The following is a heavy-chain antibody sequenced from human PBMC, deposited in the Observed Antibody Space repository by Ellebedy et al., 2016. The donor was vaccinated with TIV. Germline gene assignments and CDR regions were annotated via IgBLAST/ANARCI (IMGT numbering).Heavy chain of an antibody. J-gene: IGHJ4*02. CDR3: AREVGSGSYFVY. D-gene: IGHD3-10*01. V-gene: IGHV3-11*01. CDR2: ISDSGHHV. CDR1: GFTFSAYY. Sequence: GESLKISXAASGFTFSAYYMSWIRQAPGKGLEWVAYISDSGHHVQYADSVKGRSTISRDNAGNSLYLQMSNLRADDSAVYFCAREVGSGSYFVYWGQGTLVTVSS.